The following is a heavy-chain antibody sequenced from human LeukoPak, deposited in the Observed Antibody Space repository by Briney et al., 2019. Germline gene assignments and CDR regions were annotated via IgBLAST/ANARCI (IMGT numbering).Heavy chain of an antibody. CDR3: STGPLNTYGLDA. D-gene: IGHD1/OR15-1a*01. CDR1: GFSLRASD. J-gene: IGHJ6*02. Sequence: QPGGSLRLSCRASGFSLRASDMHWLRQAPGKGLEWVAVIWHDESIKRYAESVKGRFTVSKEISNNTMYLQMNSLRAEDTALYYCSTGPLNTYGLDAWGQGTTVTVSS. CDR2: IWHDESIK. V-gene: IGHV3-33*01.